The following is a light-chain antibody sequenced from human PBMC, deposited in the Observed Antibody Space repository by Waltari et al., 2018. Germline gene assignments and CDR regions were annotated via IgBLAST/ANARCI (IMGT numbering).Light chain of an antibody. CDR2: GAS. CDR3: HQYKNWPPWT. J-gene: IGKJ1*01. Sequence: EIVVTQSPATLSLSPGERATLSCRASENVDTNIAWYQQKPGQPPRLLISGASTRATDIPPRFSGSGSWTEFTISISSLQSEDFAVYYCHQYKNWPPWTFGQGTKVEIK. CDR1: ENVDTN. V-gene: IGKV3-15*01.